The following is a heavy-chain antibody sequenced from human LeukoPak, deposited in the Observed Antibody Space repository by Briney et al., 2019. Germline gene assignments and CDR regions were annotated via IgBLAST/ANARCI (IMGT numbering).Heavy chain of an antibody. J-gene: IGHJ2*01. CDR3: ARLSSTWYQDWYFDL. V-gene: IGHV4-4*07. Sequence: SETLSLTCTVSGGSISSYDWSWIRQPAGKGLEWIGRIYTSGGTNYNPSLKSRVTMSVDTSKNQFSLKLNSVTAADTAVYYCARLSSTWYQDWYFDLWGRGTLVTVSS. CDR2: IYTSGGT. D-gene: IGHD6-13*01. CDR1: GGSISSYD.